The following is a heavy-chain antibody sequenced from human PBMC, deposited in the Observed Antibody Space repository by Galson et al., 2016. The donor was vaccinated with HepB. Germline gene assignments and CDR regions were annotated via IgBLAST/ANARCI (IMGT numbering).Heavy chain of an antibody. V-gene: IGHV4-4*02. Sequence: ETLSLTCAVSGVSMSTSNWWSWVRQPPGKGLGWIGESSDSGSTNYNPSLKSRVTISVDKSKNQFSLKLSSVTAADTAVYYCEGGDYWGQGTLVTVSS. CDR2: SSDSGST. D-gene: IGHD3-16*01. CDR3: EGGDY. CDR1: GVSMSTSNW. J-gene: IGHJ4*02.